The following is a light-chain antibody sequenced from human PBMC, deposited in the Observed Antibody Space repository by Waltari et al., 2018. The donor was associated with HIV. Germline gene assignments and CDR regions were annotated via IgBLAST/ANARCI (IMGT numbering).Light chain of an antibody. V-gene: IGLV2-8*01. Sequence: QSALTQPTSASGSLGQSVTISCTGSSSDLGAFDSVSWFQQHPRSAPKLLLYEVTRWPSTVSDRFSGSRSGSTAFLTVAGLQPDDEATYFCSSYGDSLRVLFGGGTNVTV. J-gene: IGLJ3*02. CDR1: SSDLGAFDS. CDR3: SSYGDSLRVL. CDR2: EVT.